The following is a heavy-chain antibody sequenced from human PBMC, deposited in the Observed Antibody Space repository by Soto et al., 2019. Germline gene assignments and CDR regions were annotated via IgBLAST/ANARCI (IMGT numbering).Heavy chain of an antibody. J-gene: IGHJ4*02. CDR2: IYYSGST. CDR1: GGSISGISYY. CDR3: ARHGAAVAAASPYYFDY. Sequence: SETLSLICTVSGGSISGISYYWGWIRQPSGKGLEWIGSIYYSGSTYYNPSLKSRVTISVDTSKNQFSLKLSSVTAADTAVYYCARHGAAVAAASPYYFDYWGQGTLVTVSS. V-gene: IGHV4-39*01. D-gene: IGHD6-19*01.